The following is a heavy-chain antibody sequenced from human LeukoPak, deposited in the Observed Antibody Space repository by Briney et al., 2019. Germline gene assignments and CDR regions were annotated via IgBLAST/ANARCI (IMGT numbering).Heavy chain of an antibody. Sequence: GASVKVSCKASGYTFTSYGISWVRQAPGQGLEWMGWTSAYNGNTNYAQKLQGRVTMTTDTSTSTAYMELRSLRSDDTAVYYCARRHRGSSGWYLYYFDYWGQGTLVTVSS. CDR1: GYTFTSYG. D-gene: IGHD6-19*01. J-gene: IGHJ4*02. V-gene: IGHV1-18*01. CDR3: ARRHRGSSGWYLYYFDY. CDR2: TSAYNGNT.